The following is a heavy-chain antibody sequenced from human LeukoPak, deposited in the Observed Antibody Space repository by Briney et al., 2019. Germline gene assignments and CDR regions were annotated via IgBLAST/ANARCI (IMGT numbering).Heavy chain of an antibody. CDR2: IYTSGST. Sequence: SETLSLTCTVSGGSISSGSYYWSWIRQPAGKGLEWIGRIYTSGSTNYNPSLKSRVTISVDTSKNQFSLKLSSVTAADTAVYYCARDKRYCSGGSCYAEIYYYYHMDVWGKGTTVTVSS. D-gene: IGHD2-15*01. J-gene: IGHJ6*03. V-gene: IGHV4-61*02. CDR1: GGSISSGSYY. CDR3: ARDKRYCSGGSCYAEIYYYYHMDV.